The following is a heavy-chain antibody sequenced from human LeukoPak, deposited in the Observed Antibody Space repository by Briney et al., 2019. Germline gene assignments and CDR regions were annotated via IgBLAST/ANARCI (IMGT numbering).Heavy chain of an antibody. J-gene: IGHJ5*02. Sequence: GASVKVSCKVSGYSLSELSMHWGRQAPGKGLEWMGRFEDGETVYSQTFQGRVTMTEDTSTDTAYMELISLRSDDTAVYYCATGWQRYSLNHWGQGTLVTVSS. D-gene: IGHD5-12*01. V-gene: IGHV1-24*01. CDR2: FEDGET. CDR1: GYSLSELS. CDR3: ATGWQRYSLNH.